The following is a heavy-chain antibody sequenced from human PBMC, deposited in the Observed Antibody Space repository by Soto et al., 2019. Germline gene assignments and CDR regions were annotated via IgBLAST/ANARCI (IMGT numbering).Heavy chain of an antibody. D-gene: IGHD3-10*01. Sequence: EVQLVQSGGGVVQPGGSLKLSCAASGFTFSASAIHWVRQASGKGLEWVGGIRSEANTYATAYAASGIGRFTISRDDSESTAYLQMNSLKAEDTAMYYCITLIDITMVPQAEWGQGTLVTVSS. CDR1: GFTFSASA. CDR3: ITLIDITMVPQAE. J-gene: IGHJ4*02. CDR2: IRSEANTYAT. V-gene: IGHV3-73*01.